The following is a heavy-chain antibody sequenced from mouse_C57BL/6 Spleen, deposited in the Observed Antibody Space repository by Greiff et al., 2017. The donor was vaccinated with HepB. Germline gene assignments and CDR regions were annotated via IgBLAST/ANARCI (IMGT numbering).Heavy chain of an antibody. CDR1: GYTFTDYE. D-gene: IGHD3-3*01. CDR3: TRGGRYIDY. CDR2: IDPDTGGT. Sequence: QVQLQQSGAELVRPGASVTLSCKASGYTFTDYEMHWVKQTPVHGLEWIGAIDPDTGGTAYNQKFKGKAILTADKSSSTAYMELRSLTSEDSAVYYCTRGGRYIDYWGQGTTLTVSS. J-gene: IGHJ2*01. V-gene: IGHV1-15*01.